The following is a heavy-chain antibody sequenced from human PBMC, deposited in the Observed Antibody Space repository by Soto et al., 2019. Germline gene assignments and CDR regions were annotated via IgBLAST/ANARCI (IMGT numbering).Heavy chain of an antibody. V-gene: IGHV1-2*02. D-gene: IGHD2-2*01. CDR1: GYTFTGYY. CDR2: INPNSGGT. Sequence: ASVKVSCKASGYTFTGYYMHWVRQAPGQGLEWMGWINPNSGGTNYAQKFQGRVTMTRDTSISTAYMELSRLRSDDTAVYYCARYCSSTSCYWFDPWGQGTLVTVS. CDR3: ARYCSSTSCYWFDP. J-gene: IGHJ5*02.